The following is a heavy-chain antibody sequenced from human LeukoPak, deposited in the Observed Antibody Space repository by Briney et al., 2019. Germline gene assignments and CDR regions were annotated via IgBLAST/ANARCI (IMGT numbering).Heavy chain of an antibody. J-gene: IGHJ4*02. V-gene: IGHV1-18*01. CDR2: ISAYNGNT. Sequence: GASVKVSCKASGYTFTSYGISWVRQAPGQGLEWMGWISAYNGNTNYAQKLQGRVTMTTDTSTSTAYMELRSLRSDDTAVYYCARVGTGSSWYGARPGFGAIDYWGQGTLVTVSS. CDR1: GYTFTSYG. CDR3: ARVGTGSSWYGARPGFGAIDY. D-gene: IGHD6-13*01.